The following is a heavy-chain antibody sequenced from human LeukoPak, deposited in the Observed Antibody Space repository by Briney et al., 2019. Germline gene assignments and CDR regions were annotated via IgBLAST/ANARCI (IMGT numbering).Heavy chain of an antibody. D-gene: IGHD6-19*01. CDR1: GFTFSSYG. Sequence: PGGSLRLSCAASGFTFSSYGMHWVRQAPGKGLEWVAVISYDGSNKYYADSVKGRFTISRDNPKNTLYLQMNSLRAEDTAVYYCAKGGLDEYSSGWYFDYWGQGTLVTVSS. CDR2: ISYDGSNK. V-gene: IGHV3-30*18. J-gene: IGHJ4*02. CDR3: AKGGLDEYSSGWYFDY.